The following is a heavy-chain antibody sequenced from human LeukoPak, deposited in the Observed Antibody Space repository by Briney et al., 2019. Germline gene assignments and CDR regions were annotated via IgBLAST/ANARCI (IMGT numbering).Heavy chain of an antibody. Sequence: GGSLRLSCAASGFTFSSYEMNWVRQAPGKGLEWVSYISSSSSYIYYADSVKGRFTISRDNANNSVYLQMNSLRAEDTAVYYCARDHYHDSSGYIPAGDAFDIWGQGTMVTVSS. J-gene: IGHJ3*02. CDR1: GFTFSSYE. CDR3: ARDHYHDSSGYIPAGDAFDI. V-gene: IGHV3-21*05. D-gene: IGHD3-22*01. CDR2: ISSSSSYI.